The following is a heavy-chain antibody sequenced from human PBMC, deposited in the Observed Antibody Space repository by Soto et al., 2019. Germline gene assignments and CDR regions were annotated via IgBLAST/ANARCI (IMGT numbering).Heavy chain of an antibody. V-gene: IGHV4-39*01. J-gene: IGHJ4*02. CDR2: LYHRGTT. Sequence: PSETLSLTCSVSGASVGTTSYFWGWIRQSPGKGLEWIGSLYHRGTTFYNPSLKSRVTISVDTSKNQFSLKLNSANATDTAVYYCASRIAVSGPSGLFDYWGQGTQVTVSS. CDR1: GASVGTTSYF. CDR3: ASRIAVSGPSGLFDY. D-gene: IGHD6-19*01.